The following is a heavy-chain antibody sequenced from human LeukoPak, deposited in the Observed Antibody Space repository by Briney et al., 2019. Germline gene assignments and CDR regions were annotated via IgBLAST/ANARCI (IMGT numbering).Heavy chain of an antibody. CDR3: GKTTVGYSSGQKPAWPVDY. J-gene: IGHJ4*02. CDR1: GFTFRSHA. V-gene: IGHV3-23*01. Sequence: GGSLRLSCEASGFTFRSHAMYWVRQAPGKGLEWVAGIFGSGGSPHYADSVKGRFTISRDNSRNTVYLQINSLRAEDTAVYYCGKTTVGYSSGQKPAWPVDYWGQGTLVTVSS. D-gene: IGHD5-18*01. CDR2: IFGSGGSP.